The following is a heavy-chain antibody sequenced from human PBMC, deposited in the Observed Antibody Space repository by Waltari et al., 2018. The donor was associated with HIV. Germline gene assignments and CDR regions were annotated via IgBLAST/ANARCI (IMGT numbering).Heavy chain of an antibody. D-gene: IGHD4-17*01. CDR1: GFTFRTIG. CDR2: ISDYGSNK. J-gene: IGHJ4*02. Sequence: VKLVESGGGVVQPGKSLRLYCAASGFTFRTIGMHWVRQASGKGLEWVAVISDYGSNKFYTDSVKGRFTISRDNSKNTLYLQMNSLRAEDTAVYYCAKAGYGDYGRDDWGQGTLVTVSS. CDR3: AKAGYGDYGRDD. V-gene: IGHV3-30*18.